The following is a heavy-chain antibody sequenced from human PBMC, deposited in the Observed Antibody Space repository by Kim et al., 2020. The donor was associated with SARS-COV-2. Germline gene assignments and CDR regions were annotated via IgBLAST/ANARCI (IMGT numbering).Heavy chain of an antibody. CDR3: ARAAGLYYYYGMDV. CDR2: ISYDGSNK. V-gene: IGHV3-30-3*01. Sequence: GGSLRLSCAASGFTFSSYAMHWVRQAPGKGLEWVAVISYDGSNKHYADSVKGRFTISRDNSKNTLYLQMNSLRTEDTAVYYCARAAGLYYYYGMDVWGQGTTVTVSS. D-gene: IGHD6-13*01. CDR1: GFTFSSYA. J-gene: IGHJ6*02.